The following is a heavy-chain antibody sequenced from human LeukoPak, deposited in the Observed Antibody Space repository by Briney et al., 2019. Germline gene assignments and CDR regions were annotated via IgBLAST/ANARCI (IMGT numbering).Heavy chain of an antibody. CDR3: ARGPGTWYYY. V-gene: IGHV4-34*01. D-gene: IGHD6-13*01. J-gene: IGHJ4*02. CDR1: GXSFSGYY. Sequence: PSETLSLTCAVYGXSFSGYYWSWIRQPPGKGLEWIGEINHSGSTNYNPSLKSRVTISIDTSKNQFSLKLSSVTAADTALYYCARGPGTWYYYWGQGTLVTVSS. CDR2: INHSGST.